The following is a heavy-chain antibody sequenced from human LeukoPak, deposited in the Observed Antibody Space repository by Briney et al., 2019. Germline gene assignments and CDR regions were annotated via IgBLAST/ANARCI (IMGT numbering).Heavy chain of an antibody. CDR2: LNWNGGST. Sequence: LSGGSLRLSCAASGFTFDDYGMSWVRQAPGKGLEWVSGLNWNGGSTGYADSVKGRFTISRDNAKNSLYLQMNSLRAEDTALYYCPRDGTYSGGYLERWGQGTLVTVSS. J-gene: IGHJ4*02. D-gene: IGHD1-26*01. CDR1: GFTFDDYG. V-gene: IGHV3-20*04. CDR3: PRDGTYSGGYLER.